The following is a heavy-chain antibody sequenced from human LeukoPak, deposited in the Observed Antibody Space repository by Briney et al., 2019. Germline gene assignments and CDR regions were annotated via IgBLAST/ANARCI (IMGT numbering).Heavy chain of an antibody. Sequence: PSETLSLTCTVSGGSISTYYWSWIRQPPGKGLEWIGSVYYSGSTVYNPSLKSRLTISVDTSKNQFSLNPESVTAADTALYYCARNSSSGWFAPWGQGTLVTVSS. D-gene: IGHD1-14*01. J-gene: IGHJ5*02. CDR2: VYYSGST. V-gene: IGHV4-59*01. CDR1: GGSISTYY. CDR3: ARNSSSGWFAP.